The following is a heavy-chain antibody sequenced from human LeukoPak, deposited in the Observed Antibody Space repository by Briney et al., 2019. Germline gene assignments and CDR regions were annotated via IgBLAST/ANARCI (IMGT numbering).Heavy chain of an antibody. CDR3: ARATGLGELSPDY. CDR1: GGSISSSNW. Sequence: SRTLSLTCAVSGGSISSSNWWSWVRQPPRERLEWIGEIYHSGSTNYNPSLKSRVTISVDKSKNQFSLKLSSVTAADTAVYYCARATGLGELSPDYWGQGTLVTVSS. D-gene: IGHD3-16*02. CDR2: IYHSGST. V-gene: IGHV4-4*02. J-gene: IGHJ4*02.